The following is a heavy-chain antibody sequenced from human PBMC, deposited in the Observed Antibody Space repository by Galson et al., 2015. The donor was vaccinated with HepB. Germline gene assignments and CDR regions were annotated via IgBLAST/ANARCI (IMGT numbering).Heavy chain of an antibody. CDR1: GFTFSSYS. D-gene: IGHD6-6*01. Sequence: SLRLSCAASGFTFSSYSMNWVRQAPGKGLEWVSSISSSSSYIYYADSVKGRFTISRDNAKNSLYLQMNSLRAEDTAVYYCAREPQGEPDIAARADQRGWFDPWGQGTLVTVSS. V-gene: IGHV3-21*01. CDR3: AREPQGEPDIAARADQRGWFDP. CDR2: ISSSSSYI. J-gene: IGHJ5*02.